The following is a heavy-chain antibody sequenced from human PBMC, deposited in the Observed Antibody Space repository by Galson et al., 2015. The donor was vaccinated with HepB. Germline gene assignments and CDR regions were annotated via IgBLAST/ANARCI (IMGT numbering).Heavy chain of an antibody. CDR1: GYSFTSYW. Sequence: QSGAEVKKPGESLKISCKGSGYSFTSYWIGWVRQMPGKGLEWMGIIYPGDSDTRYSPSFQGQVTISADKSISTAYLQWSSLKASDTAMYYCARYCSSTSCFPSFWGGSPAYYYMDVWGKGTTVTVSS. CDR3: ARYCSSTSCFPSFWGGSPAYYYMDV. D-gene: IGHD2-2*01. J-gene: IGHJ6*03. CDR2: IYPGDSDT. V-gene: IGHV5-51*01.